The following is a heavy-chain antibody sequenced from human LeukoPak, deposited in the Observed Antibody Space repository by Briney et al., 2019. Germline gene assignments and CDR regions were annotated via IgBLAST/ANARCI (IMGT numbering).Heavy chain of an antibody. Sequence: SETLSLTCTVSGGSISSGGYYWSWIRQHPGKGLEWIGYIYYSGSTYYNPSLKSRVTISVDTSKNQSSLKLSSVTAADTAVYYCARDTRRGVRGVNYFDYWGQGTLVTVSS. J-gene: IGHJ4*02. CDR1: GGSISSGGYY. V-gene: IGHV4-31*03. CDR2: IYYSGST. CDR3: ARDTRRGVRGVNYFDY. D-gene: IGHD3-10*01.